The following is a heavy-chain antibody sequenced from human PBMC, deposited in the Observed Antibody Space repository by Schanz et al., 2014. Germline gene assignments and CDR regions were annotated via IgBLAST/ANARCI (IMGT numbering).Heavy chain of an antibody. D-gene: IGHD1-26*01. CDR2: LIPVFGIT. V-gene: IGHV1-69*02. Sequence: QVQLIQSGPEVKKPGSSVRVSCTASGGTFSSSAITWVRQAPGQGLEWMGRLIPVFGITNYAQTFQGRITMSADKSATIAYLDLNSLTSEDTAVLYCAIRGHSFDVGGFGGDYSYGLDVWGQGTSVTVSS. CDR3: AIRGHSFDVGGFGGDYSYGLDV. J-gene: IGHJ6*02. CDR1: GGTFSSSA.